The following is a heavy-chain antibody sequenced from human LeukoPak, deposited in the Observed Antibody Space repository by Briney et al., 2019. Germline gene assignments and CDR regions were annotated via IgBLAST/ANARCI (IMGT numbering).Heavy chain of an antibody. Sequence: PSETLSLTCTVSGGPISISNYYWGWIRQPPGRGLEWFGSIYYSGSTYYNPSLKSRVTISVDTSKKQFSLKLSSVTAADTAVYYCARQGTTSPQHYFYYYGMDVWGQGTTVTVSS. J-gene: IGHJ6*02. D-gene: IGHD2-2*01. V-gene: IGHV4-39*01. CDR1: GGPISISNYY. CDR3: ARQGTTSPQHYFYYYGMDV. CDR2: IYYSGST.